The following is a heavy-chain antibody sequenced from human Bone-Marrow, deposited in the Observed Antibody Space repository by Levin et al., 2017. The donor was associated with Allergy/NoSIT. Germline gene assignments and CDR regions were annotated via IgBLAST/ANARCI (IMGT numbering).Heavy chain of an antibody. Sequence: GASVKVSCKASGYTFTSYGISWVRQAPGQGLEWMGWISAYNGNTNYAQKLQGRVTMTTDTSTSTAYMELRSLRSDDTAVYYCARERPYGGSWPIGYYYGMDVWGQGTTVTVSS. CDR3: ARERPYGGSWPIGYYYGMDV. CDR2: ISAYNGNT. J-gene: IGHJ6*02. D-gene: IGHD2-15*01. V-gene: IGHV1-18*01. CDR1: GYTFTSYG.